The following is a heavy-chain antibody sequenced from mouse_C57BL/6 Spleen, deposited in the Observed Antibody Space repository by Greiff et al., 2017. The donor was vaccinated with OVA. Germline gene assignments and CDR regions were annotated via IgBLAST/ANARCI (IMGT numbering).Heavy chain of an antibody. V-gene: IGHV1-66*01. CDR3: ARIEGLRLAFAY. D-gene: IGHD2-2*01. Sequence: VQRVESGPELVKPGASVKISCKASGYSFTSYYIHWVKQRPGQGLEWIGWIYPGSGNTKYNEKFKGKATLTADTSSSTAYMQLSSLTSEDSAVYYCARIEGLRLAFAYWGQGTLVTVSA. CDR1: GYSFTSYY. CDR2: IYPGSGNT. J-gene: IGHJ3*01.